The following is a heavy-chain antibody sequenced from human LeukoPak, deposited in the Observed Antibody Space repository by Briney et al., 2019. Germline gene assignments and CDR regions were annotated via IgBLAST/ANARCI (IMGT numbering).Heavy chain of an antibody. D-gene: IGHD3-16*01. Sequence: SSETLSLTCTVSGGSISSYYWSWIRQPPGKGLEWIGYIYYSGSTNYNPSLKSRVTISVDTSKNQFSLKLSSVTAADTAVYYCARPSRGGAVDYWGQGTLVTVSS. CDR3: ARPSRGGAVDY. CDR1: GGSISSYY. V-gene: IGHV4-59*08. CDR2: IYYSGST. J-gene: IGHJ4*02.